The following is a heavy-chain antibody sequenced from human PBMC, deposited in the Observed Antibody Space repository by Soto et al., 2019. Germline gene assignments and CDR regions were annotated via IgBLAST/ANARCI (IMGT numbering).Heavy chain of an antibody. J-gene: IGHJ5*02. CDR3: ARSMDIVTTSWFDP. CDR2: ISSSGSTI. D-gene: IGHD2-2*03. CDR1: GFTLSDYY. Sequence: GSLRLSCAASGFTLSDYYMSWIRQAPGKGLEWVSYISSSGSTIYYADSVKGRFTISRDNAKNSLYLQMNSLRAEDTAVYYCARSMDIVTTSWFDPWGQGTLVTVSS. V-gene: IGHV3-11*01.